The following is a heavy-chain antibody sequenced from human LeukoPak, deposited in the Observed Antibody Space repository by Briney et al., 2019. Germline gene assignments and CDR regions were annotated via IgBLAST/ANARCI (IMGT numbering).Heavy chain of an antibody. V-gene: IGHV4-34*01. Sequence: GSLRLSCAASGFTFSSYAMSWVRQPPGEGLGWIGHIYFSGSTYYNPSLKSRVTISVDTSKNQFSLKLSSVTAADTAVYYCARGGRIADRPFDYWGQGTLVTVSS. CDR2: IYFSGST. CDR1: GFTFSSYA. J-gene: IGHJ4*02. CDR3: ARGGRIADRPFDY. D-gene: IGHD6-6*01.